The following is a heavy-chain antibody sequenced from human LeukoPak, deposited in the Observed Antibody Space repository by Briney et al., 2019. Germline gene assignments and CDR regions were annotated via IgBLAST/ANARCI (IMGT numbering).Heavy chain of an antibody. CDR1: GFTFSSYA. CDR2: ISGSGGST. CDR3: AKDPQGWNLYYFDY. V-gene: IGHV3-23*01. J-gene: IGHJ4*02. D-gene: IGHD1-1*01. Sequence: GGSLRLTCAASGFTFSSYAMSWVRQAPGKGLEWVSAISGSGGSTYYADSVKGRFTISSDNSKNTLYLQMNSLRAEDTAVYYCAKDPQGWNLYYFDYWGQGTLVTVSS.